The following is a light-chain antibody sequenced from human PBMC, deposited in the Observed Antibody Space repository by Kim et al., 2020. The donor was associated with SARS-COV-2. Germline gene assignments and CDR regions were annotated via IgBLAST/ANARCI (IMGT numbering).Light chain of an antibody. CDR2: DVS. Sequence: QSALTQPASVSGSPGQSITISCTGTNNDVGGYNYVSWYQQHPGKAPKFMIYDVSKRPSGVSDRFSGSKSGNTASLTISGLQAEDEADYYCTSYTRRDTWVFGGGTKLTVL. J-gene: IGLJ3*02. CDR1: NNDVGGYNY. V-gene: IGLV2-14*03. CDR3: TSYTRRDTWV.